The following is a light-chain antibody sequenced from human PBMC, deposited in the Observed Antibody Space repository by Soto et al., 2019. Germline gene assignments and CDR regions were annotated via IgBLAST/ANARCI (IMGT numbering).Light chain of an antibody. J-gene: IGLJ1*01. V-gene: IGLV1-47*01. CDR3: AAWDDNLSGTYV. CDR2: RNN. CDR1: SSNIGSNY. Sequence: SALTQPPSASGTPGQRVTISCSGSSSNIGSNYVYWYQQLPGTAPKLLIYRNNQRPSGVPDRFSGSKPGTSASLAISGLRSEDEADYYCAAWDDNLSGTYVFGTGTKVTVL.